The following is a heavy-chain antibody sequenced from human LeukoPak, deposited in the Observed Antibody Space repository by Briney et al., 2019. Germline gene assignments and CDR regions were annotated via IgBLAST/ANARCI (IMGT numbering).Heavy chain of an antibody. Sequence: PGRSLRLSCAASGFTFSSYGMHWVRQAPGKGLEWVAVIWYDGSKKYYLDSVKSRFTISRDNSQNMLYLQMNSLRAEDTAVYYCARGYYHTFDYWGQGTLVTVSS. J-gene: IGHJ4*02. CDR1: GFTFSSYG. CDR3: ARGYYHTFDY. D-gene: IGHD3-22*01. V-gene: IGHV3-33*01. CDR2: IWYDGSKK.